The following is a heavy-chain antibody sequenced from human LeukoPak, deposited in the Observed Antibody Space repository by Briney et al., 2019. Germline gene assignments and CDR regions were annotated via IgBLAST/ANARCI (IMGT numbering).Heavy chain of an antibody. D-gene: IGHD3-16*01. J-gene: IGHJ4*02. CDR3: ARDVREDVWGSYRAYFDY. Sequence: PSETLSLTCTVSGGSISNYYWSWIRQPPGKGLEWIGYIYYSGSTNYNPSLKSRVTISVDTSKNQFSLKLSSVTAADTAVYYCARDVREDVWGSYRAYFDYWGQGTLVTVSS. V-gene: IGHV4-59*12. CDR1: GGSISNYY. CDR2: IYYSGST.